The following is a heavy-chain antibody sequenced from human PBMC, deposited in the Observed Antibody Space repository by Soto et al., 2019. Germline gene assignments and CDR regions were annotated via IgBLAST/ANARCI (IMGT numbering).Heavy chain of an antibody. CDR1: GGNFTNFG. Sequence: SVKVSCKASGGNFTNFGISWVRQAPGQGLEWMGGIIPLFGTTNYAQKFRGRVTVTADESTSTAYMELNSLRSEDTAIYFCAGAGGTSWYNWFDPWGQGTVVTVSS. CDR3: AGAGGTSWYNWFDP. D-gene: IGHD2-8*02. V-gene: IGHV1-69*13. CDR2: IIPLFGTT. J-gene: IGHJ5*02.